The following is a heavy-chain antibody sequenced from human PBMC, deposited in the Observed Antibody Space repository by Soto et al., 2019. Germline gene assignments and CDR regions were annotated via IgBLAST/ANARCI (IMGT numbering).Heavy chain of an antibody. CDR2: INPNSGGT. V-gene: IGHV1-2*04. D-gene: IGHD6-6*01. Sequence: ASVKVSCKASGYTFTGYYMHWVRQAPGQGLEWMGWINPNSGGTNYAQKFQGWVTMTRDTSISTAYMELSRLRSDDTAVYYCASQSVAARRVYGMHVWGQGPTLTVYS. J-gene: IGHJ6*02. CDR1: GYTFTGYY. CDR3: ASQSVAARRVYGMHV.